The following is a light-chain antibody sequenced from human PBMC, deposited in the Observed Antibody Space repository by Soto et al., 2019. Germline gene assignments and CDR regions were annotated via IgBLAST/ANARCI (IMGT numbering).Light chain of an antibody. V-gene: IGKV1-8*01. CDR2: AAS. J-gene: IGKJ2*01. Sequence: AIRMTQSPSSFSASTGDRVTITCRARQGIRNSLAWYQQKPGKAPKLLIYAASTLQSGVPSRFSGSGSGTDFTLTISCLQSEDFATYFCQHYYDYPHTFGQGTKLEIK. CDR3: QHYYDYPHT. CDR1: QGIRNS.